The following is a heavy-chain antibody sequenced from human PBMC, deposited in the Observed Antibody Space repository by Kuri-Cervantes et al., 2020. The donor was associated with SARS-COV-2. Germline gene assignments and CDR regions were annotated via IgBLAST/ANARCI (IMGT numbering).Heavy chain of an antibody. CDR2: INPNSCGT. CDR3: ARGRPVSSFYRIGYFDY. V-gene: IGHV1-2*02. J-gene: IGHJ4*02. CDR1: RYTFTGYY. D-gene: IGHD3-16*02. Sequence: SVNVSCKASRYTFTGYYMHWVRQATGQAFDWMGWINPNSCGTNYAQKFQGRVTMTSDTYISTAYRELSRLRSGGTAVYYCARGRPVSSFYRIGYFDYWGQGTLVTVSS.